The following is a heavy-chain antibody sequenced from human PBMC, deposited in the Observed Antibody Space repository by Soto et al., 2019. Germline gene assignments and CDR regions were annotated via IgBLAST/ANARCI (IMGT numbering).Heavy chain of an antibody. D-gene: IGHD1-1*01. CDR3: ASWHEREHAYDV. CDR1: GLTVSGKKY. CDR2: LYDVDGT. Sequence: DVQLVESGGGLIQPGESLRLSCAAFGLTVSGKKYVAWVRQAPGKGLEWVSALYDVDGTFYADSLKGRCTTSSDSSKTTVYRELNGLRPEDTAVYYCASWHEREHAYDVWGQGTTVTVSS. V-gene: IGHV3-53*01. J-gene: IGHJ3*01.